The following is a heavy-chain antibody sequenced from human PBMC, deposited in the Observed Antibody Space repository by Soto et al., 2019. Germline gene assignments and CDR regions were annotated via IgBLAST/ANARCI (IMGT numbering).Heavy chain of an antibody. J-gene: IGHJ3*02. CDR3: ARRYYDSSGYPLDTFDI. D-gene: IGHD3-22*01. CDR1: GYSLTSYW. CDR2: IYRGDSDT. Sequence: PGESLKISCKGSGYSLTSYWIGWVRQMPGHGLEWMGIIYRGDSDTRYSPSFQGQGTISVDKSISTAYLQWSSLKASDTAIYYCARRYYDSSGYPLDTFDIWGKGTMVTVS. V-gene: IGHV5-51*01.